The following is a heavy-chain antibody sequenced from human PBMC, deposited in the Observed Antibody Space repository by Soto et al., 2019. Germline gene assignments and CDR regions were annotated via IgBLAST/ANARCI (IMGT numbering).Heavy chain of an antibody. CDR1: GFTFSSYS. Sequence: GGSLRLSCAASGFTFSSYSMNWFRQAPGKGLEWVSSISSSSSYIYYADSVKGRFTISRDNAKNSLYLQMNSLRAEDTAVYYCARGGSGSYYPNFDYWGQGTLVTVSS. CDR3: ARGGSGSYYPNFDY. J-gene: IGHJ4*02. CDR2: ISSSSSYI. V-gene: IGHV3-21*01. D-gene: IGHD3-10*01.